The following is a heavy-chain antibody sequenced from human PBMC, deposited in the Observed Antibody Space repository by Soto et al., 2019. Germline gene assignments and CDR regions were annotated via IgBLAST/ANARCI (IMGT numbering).Heavy chain of an antibody. CDR1: GYTFTSYG. CDR2: ISAYNGNT. V-gene: IGHV1-18*01. D-gene: IGHD6-13*01. J-gene: IGHJ6*02. CDR3: ARSGAGYSSSWQYYYYGMDV. Sequence: ASVKVSCKASGYTFTSYGISWVRQAPGQGFEWMGWISAYNGNTNYAQKLQGRVTMTTDTSTSTAYMELRSLRSDDTAVYYCARSGAGYSSSWQYYYYGMDVWGQGTTVTVSS.